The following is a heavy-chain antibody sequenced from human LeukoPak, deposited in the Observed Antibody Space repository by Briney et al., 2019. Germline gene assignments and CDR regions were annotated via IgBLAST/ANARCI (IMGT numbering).Heavy chain of an antibody. CDR2: IRYDGNIK. CDR3: VKDNPLDY. Sequence: GGSLRLSCGASGFTFSSYGMLWVRQSPGKGLEWVAFIRYDGNIKFYADSMKGRFTISRDNSKNTLYLHINSLRPEDTALYYFVKDNPLDYWGQGTLVIVSS. CDR1: GFTFSSYG. J-gene: IGHJ4*02. D-gene: IGHD1-14*01. V-gene: IGHV3-30*02.